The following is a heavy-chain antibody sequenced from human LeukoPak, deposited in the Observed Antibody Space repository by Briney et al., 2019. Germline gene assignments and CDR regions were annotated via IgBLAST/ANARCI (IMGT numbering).Heavy chain of an antibody. D-gene: IGHD6-25*01. CDR3: ARVRRPTDV. CDR2: INHSGST. CDR1: GGSFSGYY. J-gene: IGHJ6*04. Sequence: PSETLSLTCAVYGGSFSGYYWSWIRQPPGKGLEWIGEINHSGSTNYNPSLKSRVTISVDTSKNQFSLKLSSVTAADTAVYYCARVRRPTDVRGKGTTVTVSS. V-gene: IGHV4-34*01.